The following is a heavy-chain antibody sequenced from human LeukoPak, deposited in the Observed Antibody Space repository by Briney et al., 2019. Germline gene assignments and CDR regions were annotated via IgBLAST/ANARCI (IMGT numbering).Heavy chain of an antibody. CDR2: ISYDGRHK. Sequence: GGSLRLSCAASGFTFGSYAMHWVRQAPGKGLEWVAVISYDGRHKYYADSVKGRFTISRDSSKSTVDLQMNSLRGEDTAVYYCARDQGDAGTRIKRDGHYMDVWGKGTTVTVSS. J-gene: IGHJ6*03. V-gene: IGHV3-30*01. CDR1: GFTFGSYA. CDR3: ARDQGDAGTRIKRDGHYMDV. D-gene: IGHD1-1*01.